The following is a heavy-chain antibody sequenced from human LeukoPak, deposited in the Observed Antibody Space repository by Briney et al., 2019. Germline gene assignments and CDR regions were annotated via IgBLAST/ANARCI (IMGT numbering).Heavy chain of an antibody. V-gene: IGHV2-5*02. Sequence: SGPSLVKPTQTLTLTCASSGFSLTTRGVGVGWIRQPPGKALEWLALIYWDDDKRYSPSLKSRLTITKDTSKKQVVLTVTNLDPVDTATYYCARLAYYDNSGSSRPFDIWGQGTRVTVSS. J-gene: IGHJ3*02. CDR2: IYWDDDK. D-gene: IGHD3-22*01. CDR3: ARLAYYDNSGSSRPFDI. CDR1: GFSLTTRGVG.